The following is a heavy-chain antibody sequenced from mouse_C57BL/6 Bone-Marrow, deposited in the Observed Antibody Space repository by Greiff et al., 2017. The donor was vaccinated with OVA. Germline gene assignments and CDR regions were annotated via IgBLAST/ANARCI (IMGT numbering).Heavy chain of an antibody. CDR2: IYPRDGST. J-gene: IGHJ3*01. CDR1: GYTFTSYD. D-gene: IGHD2-2*01. Sequence: QVQLQQSGPELVKPGASVKLSCKASGYTFTSYDINWVKQRPGQGLEWIGWIYPRDGSTKYNEKFKGKATLTVDTSSRTAYMELHSLTSEDSAVYFCARWAVTEGFAYWGQGTLVTVSA. V-gene: IGHV1-85*01. CDR3: ARWAVTEGFAY.